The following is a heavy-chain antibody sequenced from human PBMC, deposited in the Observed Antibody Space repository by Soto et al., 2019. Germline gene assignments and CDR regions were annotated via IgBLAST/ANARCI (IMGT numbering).Heavy chain of an antibody. CDR1: GYTFTSYD. CDR2: MNPNSGNT. V-gene: IGHV1-8*01. CDR3: ARDPLPSYYDYVWGSYRKYYFDY. Sequence: QVQLVQSGAEVKKPGASVKVSCKASGYTFTSYDINWVRQATGQGLEWMGWMNPNSGNTGYAQKFQGRVTMTRNTSISTAYMELSSLRSEDTAVYYCARDPLPSYYDYVWGSYRKYYFDYWGQGTLVTVSS. D-gene: IGHD3-16*02. J-gene: IGHJ4*02.